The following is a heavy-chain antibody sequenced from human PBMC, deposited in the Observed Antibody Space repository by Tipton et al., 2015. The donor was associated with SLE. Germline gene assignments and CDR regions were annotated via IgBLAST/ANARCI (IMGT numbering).Heavy chain of an antibody. Sequence: SLRLSCAASGFTFSSYSMNWVRQAPGKGLEWVSYISSSSSTIYYADSVKGRFTISRDNAKNSLYLQMNSLRAEDTAVYYCARDQSRDAFDIWGQGTMVTVPS. CDR2: ISSSSSTI. CDR1: GFTFSSYS. CDR3: ARDQSRDAFDI. D-gene: IGHD2-2*01. V-gene: IGHV3-48*01. J-gene: IGHJ3*02.